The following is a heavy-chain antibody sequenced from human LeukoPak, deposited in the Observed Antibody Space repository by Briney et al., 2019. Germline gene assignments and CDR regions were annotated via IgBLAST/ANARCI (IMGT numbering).Heavy chain of an antibody. CDR3: ARAYYYGSGSRRSRFDP. V-gene: IGHV4-34*01. CDR1: GGSFSGYY. J-gene: IGHJ5*02. Sequence: SETLSLTCAVYGGSFSGYYWSWIRQPPGKGLEWIGEINHSGSTNYNPSLKSRVTISVDTSKNQFSLKLSSVTAADTAVYYCARAYYYGSGSRRSRFDPWGQGTLVTVSS. CDR2: INHSGST. D-gene: IGHD3-10*01.